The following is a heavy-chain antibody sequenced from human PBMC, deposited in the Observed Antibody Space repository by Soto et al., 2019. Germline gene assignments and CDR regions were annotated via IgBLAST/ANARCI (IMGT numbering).Heavy chain of an antibody. CDR3: TTEIPGTDYDILTGYYRQLDAFDI. D-gene: IGHD3-9*01. Sequence: PGGSLRLSCAASGFTFSNAWMSWVRQAPGKGLEWVGRIKSKTDGGTTDYAAPVKGRFTISRDDSKNTLYLQMNSLKTEDTAVYYCTTEIPGTDYDILTGYYRQLDAFDIWGQGTMDTVSS. V-gene: IGHV3-15*01. CDR2: IKSKTDGGTT. J-gene: IGHJ3*02. CDR1: GFTFSNAW.